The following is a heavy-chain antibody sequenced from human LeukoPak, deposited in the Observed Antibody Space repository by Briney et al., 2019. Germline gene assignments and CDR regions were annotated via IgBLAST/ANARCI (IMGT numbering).Heavy chain of an antibody. Sequence: SETLSLTCTVSGGSVRSTIFYWGWIRQPPGKGLEWIGFMHSGGNTYFSPSLKSRATISMDTSKKQLSLRLNFVTAADTAVYYCARDYGNSDYWGQGTLVTVSS. D-gene: IGHD3-10*01. CDR1: GGSVRSTIFY. CDR2: MHSGGNT. V-gene: IGHV4-39*02. CDR3: ARDYGNSDY. J-gene: IGHJ4*02.